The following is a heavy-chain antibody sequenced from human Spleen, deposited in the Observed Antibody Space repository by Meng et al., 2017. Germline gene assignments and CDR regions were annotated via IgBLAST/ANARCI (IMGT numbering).Heavy chain of an antibody. J-gene: IGHJ4*02. V-gene: IGHV1-18*01. Sequence: QLQRVQSDVEARKSGVSIKASGKPSGYSFTHHGITWVRQAPGQGLEWLGWISGYNGDTHYAQKLQGRVTMTTDTPTSTVYMELRSLRSDDTAVYYCARDPSNTSGWYAYSDYWGQGTLVTVSS. D-gene: IGHD6-19*01. CDR3: ARDPSNTSGWYAYSDY. CDR1: GYSFTHHG. CDR2: ISGYNGDT.